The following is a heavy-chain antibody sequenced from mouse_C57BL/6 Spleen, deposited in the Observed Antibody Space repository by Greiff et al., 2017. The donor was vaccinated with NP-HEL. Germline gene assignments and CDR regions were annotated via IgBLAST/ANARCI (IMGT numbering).Heavy chain of an antibody. CDR1: GYTFTSYW. CDR3: ARDRGSNYWYFDV. D-gene: IGHD2-5*01. J-gene: IGHJ1*03. V-gene: IGHV1-55*01. Sequence: VQLQQPGAELVKPGASVKMSCKASGYTFTSYWITWVKQRPGQGLEWIGDIYPGSGSTNYNEKFKSKATLTVDTSSSTTYMQLSSLTSDDSAVYYCARDRGSNYWYFDVWGTGTTVTVSS. CDR2: IYPGSGST.